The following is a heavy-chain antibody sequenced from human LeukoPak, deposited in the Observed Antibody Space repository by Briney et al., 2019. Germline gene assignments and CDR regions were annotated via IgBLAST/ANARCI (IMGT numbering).Heavy chain of an antibody. CDR3: ARDTTAGGSYDY. CDR2: INPNNGGT. V-gene: IGHV1-2*02. D-gene: IGHD1-26*01. CDR1: GYTFTGYY. J-gene: IGHJ4*02. Sequence: ASVKVSCKASGYTFTGYYMHWVRQAPGQGLEWMGWINPNNGGTNYAQKFQGRVTMTRDTSISTAYMELRRLRSDDTAVYYCARDTTAGGSYDYWGQGTLVTVSS.